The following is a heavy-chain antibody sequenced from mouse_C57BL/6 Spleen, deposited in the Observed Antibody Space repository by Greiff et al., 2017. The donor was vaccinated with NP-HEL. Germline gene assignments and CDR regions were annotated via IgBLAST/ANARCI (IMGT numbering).Heavy chain of an antibody. CDR3: ARSDEGYSVDY. V-gene: IGHV1-53*01. J-gene: IGHJ2*01. CDR2: INPSNGGT. Sequence: VQLQQPGTELVKPGASVKLSCKASGFTFTSYWMPWVKQRPGQGLEWIGNINPSNGGTTYNEKFKSKATLTVDKSSSTAYMQLSSLTSEDSAVYYCARSDEGYSVDYWGQGTTLTVSS. CDR1: GFTFTSYW. D-gene: IGHD2-3*01.